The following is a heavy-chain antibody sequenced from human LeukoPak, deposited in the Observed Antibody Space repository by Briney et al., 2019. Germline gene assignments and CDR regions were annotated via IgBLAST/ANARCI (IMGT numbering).Heavy chain of an antibody. V-gene: IGHV3-48*03. CDR3: ARDRPNYGDYVRFDY. CDR2: ISSSGSTI. D-gene: IGHD4-17*01. Sequence: PGGSLRLSCAASGFTFSSYEMNWVRQAPGKGLEWVSYISSSGSTIYYADSVKGRFTISRDNAKNSLYLQMNSLRAEDTAVYYCARDRPNYGDYVRFDYWGQGTLVTVSS. CDR1: GFTFSSYE. J-gene: IGHJ4*02.